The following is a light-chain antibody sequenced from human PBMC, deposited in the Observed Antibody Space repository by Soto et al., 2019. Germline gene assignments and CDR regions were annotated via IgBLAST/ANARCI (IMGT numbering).Light chain of an antibody. CDR1: QSVNSN. CDR2: GAS. CDR3: QQYNNWPLWT. V-gene: IGKV3-15*01. J-gene: IGKJ1*01. Sequence: EIVMTQSPATLSVSPGERATLSCRASQSVNSNLAWYKQKPGQAPRLLINGASTRATGIPARFSGSGSGTEFTLTISSLQSEDFAVYYCQQYNNWPLWTFGQGTKVEIK.